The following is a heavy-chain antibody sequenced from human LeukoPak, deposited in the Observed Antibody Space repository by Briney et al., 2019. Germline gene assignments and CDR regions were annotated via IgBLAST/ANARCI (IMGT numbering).Heavy chain of an antibody. Sequence: GGSLRLSCAASGFTFRSYSMNWVRQAPGKGLEWVSSISSSSSYIYYADSVKGRFTISRDNAKNSLYLQMNSLRAEDTAVYYCARVEGSDWYLYYLDYRGQGTLVTVSS. V-gene: IGHV3-21*01. D-gene: IGHD6-19*01. J-gene: IGHJ4*02. CDR1: GFTFRSYS. CDR3: ARVEGSDWYLYYLDY. CDR2: ISSSSSYI.